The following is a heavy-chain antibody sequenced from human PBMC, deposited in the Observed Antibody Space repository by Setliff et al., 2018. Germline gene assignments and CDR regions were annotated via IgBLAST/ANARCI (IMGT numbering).Heavy chain of an antibody. CDR2: ISPDSIHI. V-gene: IGHV3-21*01. CDR3: ARSPANGGHDAFDI. J-gene: IGHJ3*02. D-gene: IGHD6-25*01. Sequence: GGSLRLSCAASGFTFRTFSMHWVRQAPGKGLEWVSSISPDSIHIYYADSVKGRLTISRDNAWDSLYLQMNSLGAEDTAVYYCARSPANGGHDAFDIWGRGTMVTASS. CDR1: GFTFRTFS.